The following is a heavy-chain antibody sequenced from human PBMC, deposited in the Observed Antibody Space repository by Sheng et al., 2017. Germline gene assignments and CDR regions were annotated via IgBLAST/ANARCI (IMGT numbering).Heavy chain of an antibody. V-gene: IGHV1-3*01. CDR2: INAGNGNT. Sequence: QVQLVQSGAEVKKPGASVKVSCKASGYTFTSYAMHWVRQAPGQRLEWMGWINAGNGNTKYSQKFQGRVTITRDTSASTAYMELSSLRSEDTAVYYCARVRRAARPGYYYYYMDVWGKGTTVTVSS. D-gene: IGHD6-6*01. J-gene: IGHJ6*03. CDR3: ARVRRAARPGYYYYYMDV. CDR1: GYTFTSYA.